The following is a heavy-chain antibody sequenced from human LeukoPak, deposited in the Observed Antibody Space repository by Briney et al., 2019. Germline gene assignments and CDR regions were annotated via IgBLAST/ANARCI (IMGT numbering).Heavy chain of an antibody. D-gene: IGHD2-2*01. CDR1: GYTFTSYG. CDR3: ARFREYQLLSYYYYGMDV. Sequence: ASVKVSCKASGYTFTSYGISWVRQAPGQGLEWMGWISAYNGNTNYAQKLQGRVTMTTDTSTSTAYMELRSLRSDDMAVYYCARFREYQLLSYYYYGMDVWGQGTTVTVSS. V-gene: IGHV1-18*03. CDR2: ISAYNGNT. J-gene: IGHJ6*02.